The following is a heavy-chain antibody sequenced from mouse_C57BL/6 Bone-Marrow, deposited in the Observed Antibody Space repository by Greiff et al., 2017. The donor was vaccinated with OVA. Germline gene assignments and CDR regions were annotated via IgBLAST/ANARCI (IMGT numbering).Heavy chain of an antibody. CDR1: GYTFTSYW. Sequence: QVQLQQPGAELVKPGASVKVSCKASGYTFTSYWMHWVKQRPGQGLEWIGRIHPSDSDTNSNQKFKGKATLTVDKSSSTAYMQLSSLTSEDSAVYYCAMDLYGSSRFAYWGQGTLVTVSA. J-gene: IGHJ3*01. V-gene: IGHV1-74*01. CDR3: AMDLYGSSRFAY. CDR2: IHPSDSDT. D-gene: IGHD1-1*01.